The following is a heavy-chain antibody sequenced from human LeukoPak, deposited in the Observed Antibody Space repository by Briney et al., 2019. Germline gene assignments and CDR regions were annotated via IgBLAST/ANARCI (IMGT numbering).Heavy chain of an antibody. CDR3: ARDWGGYAAAFDI. D-gene: IGHD3-16*01. V-gene: IGHV3-7*01. J-gene: IGHJ3*02. CDR2: IKQDGSEK. CDR1: GFTFSSYW. Sequence: GGSLRLSCAASGFTFSSYWMSWVRQAPGKGLEWVANIKQDGSEKYYVDSVKGRFTISRDNAKNSLYLQMNSLRAEDTAVYYCARDWGGYAAAFDIWGQGTMVTVSS.